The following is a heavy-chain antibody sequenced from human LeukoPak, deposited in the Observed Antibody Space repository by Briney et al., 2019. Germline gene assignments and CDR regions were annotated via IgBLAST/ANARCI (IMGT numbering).Heavy chain of an antibody. CDR1: GFTVSSNY. Sequence: GGSLRLSCAASGFTVSSNYMTWVRQAPGKGLEWVSVIYSGGSTYYADSVKGRFTISRDNSKNTLYLQMNSLRVEDTAVYYCARDRDTAVVDYFDYGGQGTLVTVSS. J-gene: IGHJ4*02. V-gene: IGHV3-66*01. CDR2: IYSGGST. CDR3: ARDRDTAVVDYFDY. D-gene: IGHD5-18*01.